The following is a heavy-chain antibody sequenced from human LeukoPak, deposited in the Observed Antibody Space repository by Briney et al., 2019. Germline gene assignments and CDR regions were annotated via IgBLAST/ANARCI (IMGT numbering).Heavy chain of an antibody. Sequence: PSGTLSLTCTVSGCSISSYYWSWIRQPPGKGLEWIGYIYYSGSTNYNPSLKSRVTISVDTSKNQFSLKLSSVTAADTAVYYCASLHDYGDPIGFYFDYWGQGTLVTVSS. CDR1: GCSISSYY. CDR3: ASLHDYGDPIGFYFDY. J-gene: IGHJ4*02. V-gene: IGHV4-59*01. D-gene: IGHD4-17*01. CDR2: IYYSGST.